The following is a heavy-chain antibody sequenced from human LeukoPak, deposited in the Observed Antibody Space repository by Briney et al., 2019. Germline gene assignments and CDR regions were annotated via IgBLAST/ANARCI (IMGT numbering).Heavy chain of an antibody. J-gene: IGHJ3*02. V-gene: IGHV3-23*01. CDR3: ARDPSGDYVGAFEM. D-gene: IGHD4-17*01. CDR2: IRSGGGGT. Sequence: SGGSLRLSCAASGFTFSNYVMIWVRQAPGRGLEWVSAIRSGGGGTLYADSVKGRFTISRDNSKNTLFLQMNNMRAEDTAVYYCARDPSGDYVGAFEMWGPGTKVTVS. CDR1: GFTFSNYV.